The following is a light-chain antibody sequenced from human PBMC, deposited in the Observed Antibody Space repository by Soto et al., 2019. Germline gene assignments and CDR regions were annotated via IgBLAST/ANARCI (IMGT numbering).Light chain of an antibody. J-gene: IGKJ1*01. CDR2: LGS. V-gene: IGKV2-28*01. CDR3: MQAIQTPVP. Sequence: DIVMTQSPLSLPVTPGEPASISCRSSQSLLHSNGYNYLDWYLQKPGQSPQLLIYLGSNRASGVPDRFSGSGSGTDFTLKISRVEAEDVGVYYCMQAIQTPVPFGQGTKVEIK. CDR1: QSLLHSNGYNY.